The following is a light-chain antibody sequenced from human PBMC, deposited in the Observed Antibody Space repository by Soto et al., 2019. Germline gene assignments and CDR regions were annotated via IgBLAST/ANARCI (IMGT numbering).Light chain of an antibody. CDR1: SSNIGSTS. CDR3: SAWDDSLSGWV. CDR2: SNN. J-gene: IGLJ3*02. Sequence: QSVLTQPPSASGTPGQRVTISCSGSSSNIGSTSVYWYQQLPGTAPKLLIYSNNRRRSGVPDRLSGSKSGASASVAISGLQSADEADYYCSAWDDSLSGWVFGGGTQLTVL. V-gene: IGLV1-44*01.